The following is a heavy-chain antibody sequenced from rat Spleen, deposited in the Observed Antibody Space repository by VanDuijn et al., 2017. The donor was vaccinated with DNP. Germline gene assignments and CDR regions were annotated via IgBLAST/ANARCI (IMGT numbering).Heavy chain of an antibody. Sequence: EVQLVESGGGLVQPGRSLKLSCAASGFTFSNYGMAWVRQAPTKGLEWVASISTNGGSTYYRDSVKGRFTISRDNAKSTLYLQMNSLRSEYTATYYCKVGARYWGQGVMVTVSS. CDR3: KVGARY. CDR1: GFTFSNYG. V-gene: IGHV5-27*01. CDR2: ISTNGGST. D-gene: IGHD5-1*01. J-gene: IGHJ2*01.